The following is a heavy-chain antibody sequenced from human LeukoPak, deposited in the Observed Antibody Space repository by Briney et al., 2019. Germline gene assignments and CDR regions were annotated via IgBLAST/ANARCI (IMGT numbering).Heavy chain of an antibody. CDR1: GGSISSYY. CDR2: IYTSGST. V-gene: IGHV4-4*07. J-gene: IGHJ5*02. CDR3: ARDRVTYSGSHLFDP. Sequence: SETLSLTCTVSGGSISSYYWGWIRQPAGKGLEWIGRIYTSGSTNYNPPLKSRVTMSVDTSKNQFSLKLSSVTAADTAVYYCARDRVTYSGSHLFDPWGQGTLVTVSS. D-gene: IGHD1-26*01.